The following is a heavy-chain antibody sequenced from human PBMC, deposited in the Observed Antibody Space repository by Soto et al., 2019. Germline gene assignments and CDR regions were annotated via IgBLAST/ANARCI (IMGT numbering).Heavy chain of an antibody. CDR2: ISYDGSNK. CDR3: AKDSGYEYYFDY. V-gene: IGHV3-30*18. Sequence: GGSLRLSCAASGFTFSSYGMHWVRQAPGKGLEWVAVISYDGSNKYYADSVKGRFTISRDNSKNTLYLQMSSLRAEDTAVYYCAKDSGYEYYFDYWGQGTLVTVSS. D-gene: IGHD5-12*01. J-gene: IGHJ4*02. CDR1: GFTFSSYG.